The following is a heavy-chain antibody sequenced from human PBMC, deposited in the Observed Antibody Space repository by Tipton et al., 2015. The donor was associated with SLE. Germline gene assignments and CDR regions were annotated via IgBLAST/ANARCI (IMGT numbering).Heavy chain of an antibody. D-gene: IGHD3-22*01. CDR3: ALQYDSTGYYWF. V-gene: IGHV4-39*07. Sequence: TLSLTCTVSGDSITRTTYYGGWIRQPPGKALEWIGSVYYSGSTYYNPSLRSRVAISVDTSKNRFSLRLTSVTAADTAVYYCALQYDSTGYYWFWGQGTLVTVSS. CDR1: GDSITRTTYY. J-gene: IGHJ4*02. CDR2: VYYSGST.